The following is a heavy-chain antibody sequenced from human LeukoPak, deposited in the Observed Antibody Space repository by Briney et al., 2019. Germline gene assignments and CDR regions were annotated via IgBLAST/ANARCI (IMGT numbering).Heavy chain of an antibody. D-gene: IGHD3-3*01. CDR3: ARFGGPHAFDI. CDR2: INYSGST. V-gene: IGHV4-59*01. Sequence: SETLSLTCAVYGGSFSGYYWSWIRQPPGEGLEWIAYINYSGSTNYNPSLKSRVTISVDTSKSHFSLTLSSVTAADTAVYYCARFGGPHAFDIWGQGTMVTVSS. CDR1: GGSFSGYY. J-gene: IGHJ3*02.